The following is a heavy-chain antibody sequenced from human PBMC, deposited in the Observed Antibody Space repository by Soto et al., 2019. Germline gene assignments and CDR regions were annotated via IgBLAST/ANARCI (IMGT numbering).Heavy chain of an antibody. V-gene: IGHV3-66*01. CDR2: IYSGGST. J-gene: IGHJ6*03. CDR3: AREAIPVYFPPPMDV. Sequence: GGSLRLSCAASGFTVSSNYMSWVRQAPGKGLEWVSVIYSGGSTYYADSVKGRFTISRDNSKNTLYLQMNSLRAEDTAVYYCAREAIPVYFPPPMDVWGKGTTVTVSS. CDR1: GFTVSSNY. D-gene: IGHD2-2*02.